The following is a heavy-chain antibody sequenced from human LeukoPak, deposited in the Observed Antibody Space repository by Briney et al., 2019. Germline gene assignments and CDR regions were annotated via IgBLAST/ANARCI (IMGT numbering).Heavy chain of an antibody. J-gene: IGHJ3*02. CDR3: ARSGGSSSGSLGLWYSDI. CDR1: GGSISSYF. V-gene: IGHV4-4*07. CDR2: IYSSGSF. D-gene: IGHD6-19*01. Sequence: SETLSLTCTVSGGSISSYFWTWIRQPAGRGLEWIGHIYSSGSFKYNPSLKSRVTMSIDTSKNQLSLKLNSVTAADTDVYYCARSGGSSSGSLGLWYSDIWGQGTMVTVSS.